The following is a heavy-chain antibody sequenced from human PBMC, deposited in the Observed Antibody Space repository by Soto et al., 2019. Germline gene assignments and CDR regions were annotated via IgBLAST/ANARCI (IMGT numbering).Heavy chain of an antibody. CDR1: GGSISSGCYY. Sequence: TLSLTCTVSGGSISSGCYYWSWIRQHPGKGLEWIGYIYYSGSTYYNPSLKSRVTISVDTSKNQFSLQLTSVTPEDTAVYYCAGTTSHYWYYMDVWGKGTTVTVFS. J-gene: IGHJ6*03. CDR2: IYYSGST. D-gene: IGHD1-7*01. V-gene: IGHV4-31*03. CDR3: AGTTSHYWYYMDV.